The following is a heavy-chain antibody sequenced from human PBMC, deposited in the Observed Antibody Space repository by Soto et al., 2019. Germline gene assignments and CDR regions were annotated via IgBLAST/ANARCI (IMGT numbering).Heavy chain of an antibody. Sequence: EVHLEESGGDLVQPGGSLRLSCAASGFTLSAYWMTWVRQAPGKGLEWVANINRDGSKKSYLDSVRGRFTISRDNVGNSLYLQMDSRRADDTALYYCARDVSPGSSSLYLDAFDIWGQGTMVTVSS. D-gene: IGHD6-13*01. CDR2: INRDGSKK. CDR1: GFTLSAYW. V-gene: IGHV3-7*04. CDR3: ARDVSPGSSSLYLDAFDI. J-gene: IGHJ3*02.